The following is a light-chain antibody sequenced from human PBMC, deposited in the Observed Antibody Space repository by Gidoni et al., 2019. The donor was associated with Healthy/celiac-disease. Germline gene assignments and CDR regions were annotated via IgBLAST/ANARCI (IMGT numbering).Light chain of an antibody. V-gene: IGKV1-39*01. J-gene: IGKJ4*01. CDR2: AAS. CDR3: QQKDT. Sequence: SQSISSYLNWYQQKPGKAPKLLIYAASSLQSGVPSRFSGSGSGTDFTLTISSLQPEDFATYYCQQKDTFGGGTKVEIK. CDR1: QSISSY.